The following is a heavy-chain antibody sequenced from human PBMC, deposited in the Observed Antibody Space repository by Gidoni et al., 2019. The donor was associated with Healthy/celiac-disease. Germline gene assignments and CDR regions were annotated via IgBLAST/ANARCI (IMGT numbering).Heavy chain of an antibody. Sequence: EVQLVESGGGLVQPGGSLSLSCAASGFTFSSYWMHWVRQAPGKGLVWVSRINSDGSSTSYADSVKGRFTISRDNAKNTLYLQMNSLRAEDTAVYYCARDPYSGSYSVFMDIWGQGTMVTVSS. CDR2: INSDGSST. CDR3: ARDPYSGSYSVFMDI. D-gene: IGHD1-26*01. J-gene: IGHJ3*02. V-gene: IGHV3-74*01. CDR1: GFTFSSYW.